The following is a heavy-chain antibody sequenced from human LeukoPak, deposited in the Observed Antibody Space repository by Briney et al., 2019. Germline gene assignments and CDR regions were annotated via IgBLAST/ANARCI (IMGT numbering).Heavy chain of an antibody. D-gene: IGHD3-3*01. Sequence: GGSLRLSCAASGFTFSSYAMSWVRQAPGKGLEWVSAISGSGGSTYYADSVKGRFTISRGNSKNTLYLQMNSLRAEDTAVYYCANLAEESHDFWSGYYAIAGVWGQGTLVTVSS. V-gene: IGHV3-23*01. J-gene: IGHJ4*02. CDR1: GFTFSSYA. CDR3: ANLAEESHDFWSGYYAIAGV. CDR2: ISGSGGST.